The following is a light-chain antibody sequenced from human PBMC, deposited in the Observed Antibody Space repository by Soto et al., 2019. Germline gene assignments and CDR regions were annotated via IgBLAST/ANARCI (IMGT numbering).Light chain of an antibody. V-gene: IGLV1-51*01. J-gene: IGLJ2*01. CDR1: SSNIGNNY. Sequence: QSVLTQPPSVSAAPRQKVAISCSGSSSNIGNNYVSWYHRVPGSAPKLLIYDNNERPSGIPDRFSGSKSGTSATLDITGLQTGDEGDYYFGTWDSRLRVVVFGGGTQLTVL. CDR3: GTWDSRLRVVV. CDR2: DNN.